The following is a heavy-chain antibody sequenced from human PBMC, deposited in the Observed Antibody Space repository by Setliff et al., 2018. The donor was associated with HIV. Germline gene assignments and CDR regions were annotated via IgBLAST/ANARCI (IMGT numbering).Heavy chain of an antibody. Sequence: GSLRLSCAASGFSFRSYAVSWVRQAPGKGLEWVSVISGSGDITYYRESVKGRFTVSRDNSNNTVYLQMNSLRAEDTAMYYFAKTQTVITVYGPFDSWGQGTPVTVSS. J-gene: IGHJ4*02. D-gene: IGHD4-4*01. CDR3: AKTQTVITVYGPFDS. CDR1: GFSFRSYA. V-gene: IGHV3-23*01. CDR2: ISGSGDIT.